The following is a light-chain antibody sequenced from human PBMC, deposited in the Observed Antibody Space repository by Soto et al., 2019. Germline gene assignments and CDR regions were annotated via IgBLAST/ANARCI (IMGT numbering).Light chain of an antibody. J-gene: IGKJ2*01. CDR3: QQYNNWPPYT. CDR2: GAS. V-gene: IGKV3-15*01. CDR1: QYISSN. Sequence: ETVMTQSPVTLSVSPGERVTISCRASQYISSNLAWYQQKPGQAPRLLIYGASTRATGFPARFSGSGSGTEFTLTITGLQSEDFAVYYCQQYNNWPPYTFGQGTKLEI.